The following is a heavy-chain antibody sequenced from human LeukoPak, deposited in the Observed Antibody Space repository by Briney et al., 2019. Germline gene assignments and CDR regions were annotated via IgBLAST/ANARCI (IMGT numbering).Heavy chain of an antibody. V-gene: IGHV3-7*01. Sequence: GGSLRLSCAPSGFTFSRYWMTRVRQTPEKGLEWVASIKDDGKQKYYVDSVKGRFTVSRDNAKNSAYLQMDSLRVEDTALYYCARDASRGFDTWGQGTLVTVSS. CDR3: ARDASRGFDT. CDR2: IKDDGKQK. D-gene: IGHD5-24*01. J-gene: IGHJ4*02. CDR1: GFTFSRYW.